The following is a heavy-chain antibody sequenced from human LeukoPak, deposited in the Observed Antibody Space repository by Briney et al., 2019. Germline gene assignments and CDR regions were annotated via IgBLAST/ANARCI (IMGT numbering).Heavy chain of an antibody. CDR1: GFTFSSYG. V-gene: IGHV3-33*01. D-gene: IGHD2-2*01. CDR3: ARDGYCSSTSCYHGY. J-gene: IGHJ4*02. CDR2: IWYDGSNK. Sequence: GGSLRLSCAASGFTFSSYGMHWVRQAPGKGLEWVAVIWYDGSNKYYADSVKGRFTISRDNAKNSLYLQMNSLRAEDTAVYYCARDGYCSSTSCYHGYWGQGTLVTVSS.